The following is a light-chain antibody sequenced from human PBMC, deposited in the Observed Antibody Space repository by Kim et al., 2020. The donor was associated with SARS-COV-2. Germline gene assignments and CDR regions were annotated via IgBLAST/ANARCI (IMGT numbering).Light chain of an antibody. CDR2: DAS. V-gene: IGKV3-11*01. CDR1: QSVSSY. CDR3: QRRSSPPP. Sequence: EIVLTQSPATLSLSPGERATLSCRASQSVSSYLAWYQQKPGQAPRLLIYDASNRATGIPARFSGRGSGTDFTLTISSLEAEDSAVYYYQRRSSPPPFGQGTRLEIK. J-gene: IGKJ5*01.